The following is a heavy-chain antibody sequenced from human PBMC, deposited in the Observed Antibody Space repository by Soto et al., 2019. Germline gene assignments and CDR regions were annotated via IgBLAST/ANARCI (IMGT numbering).Heavy chain of an antibody. Sequence: GGSLRLSCAASGFTFSSYGIHWVRQAPGKGLEWVAVIWYDGSNKYYADSVKGRFTISRDNSKNTLYLQMNSLRAEDTAVYYCAEGGIAAAGSYWGQGTLVTVSS. CDR2: IWYDGSNK. D-gene: IGHD6-13*01. J-gene: IGHJ4*02. V-gene: IGHV3-33*06. CDR1: GFTFSSYG. CDR3: AEGGIAAAGSY.